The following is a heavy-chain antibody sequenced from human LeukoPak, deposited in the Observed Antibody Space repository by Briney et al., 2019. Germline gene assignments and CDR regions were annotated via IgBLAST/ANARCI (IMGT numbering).Heavy chain of an antibody. D-gene: IGHD4-17*01. V-gene: IGHV3-30*02. CDR1: GFTFSSYG. Sequence: PGGSLRLSCAASGFTFSSYGMHWVRQAPGKGLEWVAFIRYDGSNKYYADSVKGRFTISRDNSKNTLYLQMNSLRAEDTAVYYCAKDSSSTYGDYSYYYMDVWGKGTTVTISS. CDR3: AKDSSSTYGDYSYYYMDV. J-gene: IGHJ6*03. CDR2: IRYDGSNK.